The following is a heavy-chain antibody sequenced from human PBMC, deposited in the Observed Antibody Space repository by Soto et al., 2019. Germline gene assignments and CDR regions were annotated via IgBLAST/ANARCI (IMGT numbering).Heavy chain of an antibody. D-gene: IGHD3-10*01. CDR1: GFTFSSYG. J-gene: IGHJ4*02. Sequence: QVQLVESGGGVVQPGRSLRLSCAASGFTFSSYGMHWVRQAPGKGLEWVAVISYDGSNKYYADSVKGRFTISRDNSKNTMYLQMNSLRAEDTAVYYCAKGPLTMVRGVIRRYYFDYWGQGTLVTFSS. CDR3: AKGPLTMVRGVIRRYYFDY. V-gene: IGHV3-30*18. CDR2: ISYDGSNK.